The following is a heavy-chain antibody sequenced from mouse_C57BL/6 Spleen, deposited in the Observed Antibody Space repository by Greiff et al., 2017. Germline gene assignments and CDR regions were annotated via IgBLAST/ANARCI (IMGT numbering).Heavy chain of an antibody. D-gene: IGHD1-1*01. CDR3: ARSTTVVAGDY. Sequence: VQLKESGPELVKPGASVKISCKASGYAFSSSWMNWVKQRPGKGLEWIGRIYPGDGDTNYNGKFKGKATLTADKSSSTAYMQLSSLTSEDSAVYFCARSTTVVAGDYWGQGTTLTVSS. CDR1: GYAFSSSW. J-gene: IGHJ2*01. CDR2: IYPGDGDT. V-gene: IGHV1-82*01.